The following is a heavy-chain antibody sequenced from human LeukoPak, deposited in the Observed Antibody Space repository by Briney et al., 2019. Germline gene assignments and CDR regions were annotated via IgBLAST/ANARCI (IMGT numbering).Heavy chain of an antibody. CDR1: GYTFTSYD. Sequence: ASVKVSCKASGYTFTSYDINWVRQATGQGLEWMGWMNPNSGNTGYAQKFQGRITITRNTSISTAYMELSSLRSEDTAVYYCARGLNSSGWYYYYYYYMDVWGKGTTVTVSS. V-gene: IGHV1-8*03. J-gene: IGHJ6*03. D-gene: IGHD6-19*01. CDR3: ARGLNSSGWYYYYYYYMDV. CDR2: MNPNSGNT.